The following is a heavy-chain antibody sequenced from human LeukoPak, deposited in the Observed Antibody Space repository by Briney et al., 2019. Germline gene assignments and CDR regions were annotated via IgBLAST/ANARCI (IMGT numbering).Heavy chain of an antibody. V-gene: IGHV1-69*05. D-gene: IGHD3-10*01. CDR2: IIPIFGTA. Sequence: SVKVSCKASGGTFSSYAISWVRQALGQVLEWMGGIIPIFGTANYAQKFQGRVTITTDESTSTAYMELSSLRSEDTAVYYCARALWFGESPLNLPFIEWGQGTLVTVSS. CDR3: ARALWFGESPLNLPFIE. J-gene: IGHJ4*02. CDR1: GGTFSSYA.